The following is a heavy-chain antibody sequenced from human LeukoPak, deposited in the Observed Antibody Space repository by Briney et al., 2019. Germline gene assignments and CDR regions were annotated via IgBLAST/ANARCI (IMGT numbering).Heavy chain of an antibody. D-gene: IGHD3-10*01. V-gene: IGHV3-74*01. J-gene: IGHJ6*04. CDR2: ISSDGSNT. CDR3: ARDWDGSGSYTVMDV. CDR1: GFTFSTYW. Sequence: GGSLRLSCAASGFTFSTYWMHWVRQAPGKGLVWVSRISSDGSNTNYADSVKGRFTVSRDNAKNTLYLQMNSLRAEDTAVYYCARDWDGSGSYTVMDVWGKGTTVTVSS.